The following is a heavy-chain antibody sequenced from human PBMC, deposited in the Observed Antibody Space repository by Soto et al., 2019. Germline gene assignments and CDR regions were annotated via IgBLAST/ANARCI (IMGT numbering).Heavy chain of an antibody. Sequence: ASVKVSCKVSGYTLTELSMHWVRQAPGKGLEWMGGFDPEDGETIYAQKFQGRVTMTEDTSTDTAYMELSSLRSEDTAVYYCATAREMATIFHYWGQGTLVTVSS. CDR3: ATAREMATIFHY. J-gene: IGHJ4*02. D-gene: IGHD5-12*01. CDR2: FDPEDGET. CDR1: GYTLTELS. V-gene: IGHV1-24*01.